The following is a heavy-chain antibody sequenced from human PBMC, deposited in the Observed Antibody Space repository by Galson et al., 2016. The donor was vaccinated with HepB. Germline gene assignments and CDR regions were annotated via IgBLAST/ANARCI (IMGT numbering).Heavy chain of an antibody. V-gene: IGHV3-30*02. CDR2: IWYDGSND. J-gene: IGHJ3*01. D-gene: IGHD3-10*01. Sequence: SLRLSCAASGLAFSGSAMHWVRQAPGKGLEWVALIWYDGSNDYYADTVKGRFTISRDNSKNTLYLQLNSLRAEDTAVYYCAKVPSMVRGFWGQGTMVTVSS. CDR3: AKVPSMVRGF. CDR1: GLAFSGSA.